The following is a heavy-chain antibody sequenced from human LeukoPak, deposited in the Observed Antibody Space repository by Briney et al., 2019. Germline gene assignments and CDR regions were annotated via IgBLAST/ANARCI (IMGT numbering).Heavy chain of an antibody. D-gene: IGHD3-9*01. Sequence: PGGSLRLSCAASGFTFSSYAMHWVRQAPGKGLEWVAVISYDGSNKYYADSVKGRFTISRDNSKNTLYLQMNSLRAEDTAVYYCAREAYDILTGYQFDYWGQGTLVTVSS. CDR1: GFTFSSYA. J-gene: IGHJ4*02. V-gene: IGHV3-30*04. CDR2: ISYDGSNK. CDR3: AREAYDILTGYQFDY.